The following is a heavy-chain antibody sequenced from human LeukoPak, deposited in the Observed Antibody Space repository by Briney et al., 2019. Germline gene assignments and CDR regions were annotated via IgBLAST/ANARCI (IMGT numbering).Heavy chain of an antibody. J-gene: IGHJ3*02. Sequence: ASVKVSCKASGYTFTSYGISWVRQAPGQGLEWMGWISAYNGNTNYAQKLQGRVTMTTDTSTSTAYMELRSLRSDDTAVYYCARDTYTAMALGAFDIWGQGTMVTVSS. CDR3: ARDTYTAMALGAFDI. D-gene: IGHD5-18*01. V-gene: IGHV1-18*01. CDR1: GYTFTSYG. CDR2: ISAYNGNT.